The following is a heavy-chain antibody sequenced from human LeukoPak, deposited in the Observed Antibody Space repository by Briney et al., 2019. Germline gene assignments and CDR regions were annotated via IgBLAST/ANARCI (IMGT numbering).Heavy chain of an antibody. Sequence: SETLSLTCTVSGGSISSSSYYWGWIRQPPGKGLEWIGSIYYSGSTYYNPSLKSRVTISVDTPKNQFSLKLSSVTAADTAVYYCARGTMIVEDAFDIWGQGTMVTVSS. CDR3: ARGTMIVEDAFDI. J-gene: IGHJ3*02. D-gene: IGHD3-22*01. V-gene: IGHV4-39*01. CDR1: GGSISSSSYY. CDR2: IYYSGST.